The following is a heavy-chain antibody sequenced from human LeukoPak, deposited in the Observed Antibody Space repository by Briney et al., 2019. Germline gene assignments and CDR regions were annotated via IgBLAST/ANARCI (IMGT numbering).Heavy chain of an antibody. CDR3: AKAPVTTCSGAYCYPFDY. J-gene: IGHJ4*02. CDR1: GFHLSRYA. V-gene: IGHV3-23*05. CDR2: IYVSGNT. D-gene: IGHD2-15*01. Sequence: GFLRLPCACFGFHLSRYAMGWVRPGPGKGVEWVSAIYVSGNTYHADSVKGRFTISRDSSKNTLYLQMNSLRAEDAAVYYCAKAPVTTCSGAYCYPFDYWGQGTLVTVSS.